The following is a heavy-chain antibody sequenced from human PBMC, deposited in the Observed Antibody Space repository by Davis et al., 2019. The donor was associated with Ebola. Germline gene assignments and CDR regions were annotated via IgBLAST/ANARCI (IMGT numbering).Heavy chain of an antibody. CDR3: VHRHLTTTTDYGMDV. J-gene: IGHJ6*02. D-gene: IGHD1-7*01. V-gene: IGHV2-5*02. CDR1: GFSLTTRGVG. Sequence: SGPTLVKPTQTLTLTCTFSGFSLTTRGVGVGWIRQPPGKALEWLALIYWDDDKRYRPSLKSRLTITKDTSKNQVVLTMTSMGPVDSATYYCVHRHLTTTTDYGMDVWGQGTTVTVSS. CDR2: IYWDDDK.